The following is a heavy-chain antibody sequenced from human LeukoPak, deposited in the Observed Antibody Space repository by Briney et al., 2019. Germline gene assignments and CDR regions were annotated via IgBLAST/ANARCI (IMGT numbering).Heavy chain of an antibody. V-gene: IGHV3-33*03. J-gene: IGHJ4*02. Sequence: PGGSLRLSCAAAGFTFSASGMHWVRQAPGKGPEWVGVIWHDGSHQYYADSVKGRFTISRDNSKNTLDLQMNSLRVEDTAVYYCAKDWDGGNSGYSDYWGQGTLVIVSS. CDR2: IWHDGSHQ. D-gene: IGHD3-22*01. CDR1: GFTFSASG. CDR3: AKDWDGGNSGYSDY.